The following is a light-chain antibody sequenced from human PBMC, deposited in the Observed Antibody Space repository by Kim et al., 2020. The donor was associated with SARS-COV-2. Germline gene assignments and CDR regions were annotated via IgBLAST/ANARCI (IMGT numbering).Light chain of an antibody. Sequence: QSVTIACTGNSSDVGSYNRGSWYQQHPGTAPKLMIYEVSNRPSGVPDRFSGSKSGNTASLTISGLQAEDEADYYCSSYTSSSTVVFGGGTQLTVL. CDR3: SSYTSSSTVV. CDR2: EVS. V-gene: IGLV2-18*02. CDR1: SSDVGSYNR. J-gene: IGLJ2*01.